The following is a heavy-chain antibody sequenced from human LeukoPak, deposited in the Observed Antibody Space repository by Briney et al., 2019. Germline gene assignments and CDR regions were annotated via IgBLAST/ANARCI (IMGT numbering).Heavy chain of an antibody. D-gene: IGHD6-19*01. V-gene: IGHV3-74*01. CDR1: GFTLSTYW. CDR3: ARGQWLVSHWYFDL. J-gene: IGHJ2*01. CDR2: INSDGSST. Sequence: PGGSLRLSCAASGFTLSTYWMHWARQAPGKGLVWVARINSDGSSTNYADSVKGRFTISRDNAKNTLYLQMNSLRAEDTAVYYCARGQWLVSHWYFDLWGRGTLVTVSS.